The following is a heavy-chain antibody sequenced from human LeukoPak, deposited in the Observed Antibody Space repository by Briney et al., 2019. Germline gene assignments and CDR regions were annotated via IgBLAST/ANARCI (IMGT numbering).Heavy chain of an antibody. Sequence: PSETLSLTCTVSGGSISSYYWSWIRQPPGKGLEWIGYIYYSGSTNYNPSLKSRVTISVDTSKNQFSLKLSSVTAADTAVYYCARVVVVVAAIDYWGQGTLVTVSS. CDR3: ARVVVVVAAIDY. V-gene: IGHV4-59*01. J-gene: IGHJ4*02. D-gene: IGHD2-15*01. CDR1: GGSISSYY. CDR2: IYYSGST.